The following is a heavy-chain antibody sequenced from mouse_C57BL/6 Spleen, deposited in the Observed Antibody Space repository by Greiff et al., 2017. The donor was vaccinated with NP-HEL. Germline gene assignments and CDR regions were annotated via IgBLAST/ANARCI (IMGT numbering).Heavy chain of an antibody. CDR3: ARQGSNYPFAY. CDR1: GFSLTSYG. Sequence: QVQLKESGPGLVAPSHRLSITCTVSGFSLTSYGVPWVRQPPGQGLALLVVLWSDGSTTYNSALISRLSISKDNSKSQVFLKMNSLQTDDTAMYYCARQGSNYPFAYWGKGTLVTVSA. V-gene: IGHV2-6-1*01. D-gene: IGHD2-5*01. CDR2: LWSDGST. J-gene: IGHJ3*01.